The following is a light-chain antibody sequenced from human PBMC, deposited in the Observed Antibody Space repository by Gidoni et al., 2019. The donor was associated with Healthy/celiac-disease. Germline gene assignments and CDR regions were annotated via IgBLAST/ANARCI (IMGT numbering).Light chain of an antibody. J-gene: IGLJ1*01. Sequence: QSALTQPASVSGAPGQSITISCTGTSSDVGGYNSLSWYQQHPGKAPKLMIYDVSNRPSGVSNRFSGSKSGNTASLTISGLQAEDEADYYCSSYTSSSTLDYVFGTGTKVTVL. CDR1: SSDVGGYNS. CDR3: SSYTSSSTLDYV. CDR2: DVS. V-gene: IGLV2-14*01.